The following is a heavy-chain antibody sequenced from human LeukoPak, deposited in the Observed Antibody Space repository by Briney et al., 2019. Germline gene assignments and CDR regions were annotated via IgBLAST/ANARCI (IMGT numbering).Heavy chain of an antibody. J-gene: IGHJ5*02. Sequence: GASVKVSCKASGYTFTSYYMRWVRQAPGQGLEWMGIINPSGGSTSYAQKFQGRVTMTRDMSTSTVYMELSSLRSEDTAVYYCARGSSIAAAGNNWFDPWGQGTLVTVSS. CDR3: ARGSSIAAAGNNWFDP. D-gene: IGHD6-13*01. CDR2: INPSGGST. CDR1: GYTFTSYY. V-gene: IGHV1-46*01.